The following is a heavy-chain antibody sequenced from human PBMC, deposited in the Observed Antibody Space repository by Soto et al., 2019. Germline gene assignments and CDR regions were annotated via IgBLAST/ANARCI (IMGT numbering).Heavy chain of an antibody. Sequence: SETLSLTCFVSCGSISSYYWSWIRQPPGKGLEWIGYIYYSGSTNYNPSLKSRVTISVDTSKNQFSLKLSSATAADTAVYYCARVPRPQNYYGMDVLGQGTAVTVSS. CDR2: IYYSGST. CDR1: CGSISSYY. J-gene: IGHJ6*02. V-gene: IGHV4-59*01. CDR3: ARVPRPQNYYGMDV.